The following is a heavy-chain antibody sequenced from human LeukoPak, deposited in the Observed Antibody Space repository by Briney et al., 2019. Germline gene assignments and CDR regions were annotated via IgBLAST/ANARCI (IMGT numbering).Heavy chain of an antibody. CDR2: ISSSGGYI. Sequence: PGGSLRLSCAASRFTFSSYSMNWVRQAPGKGLEWVSSISSSGGYIYYADSVKGRFTISRDNAKNSLYLQMNSLRAEETAVYYCARDRLHTYSVGWPDAFDIWGQGTMVTVSS. CDR3: ARDRLHTYSVGWPDAFDI. D-gene: IGHD6-19*01. CDR1: RFTFSSYS. V-gene: IGHV3-21*01. J-gene: IGHJ3*02.